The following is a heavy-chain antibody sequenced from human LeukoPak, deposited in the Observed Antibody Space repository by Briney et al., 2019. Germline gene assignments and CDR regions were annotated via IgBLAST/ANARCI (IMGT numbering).Heavy chain of an antibody. CDR1: GGSISSSSYY. V-gene: IGHV4-39*01. CDR2: IYYSGST. Sequence: PSETLSLTCTVSGGSISSSSYYWGWIRQPPGKGLEWIGSIYYSGSTYYNPSLKSRVTISVDTSKNQFSLKLSSVTAADTAVYCCARPSSSGQDYWGQGTLVTVSS. J-gene: IGHJ4*02. D-gene: IGHD6-13*01. CDR3: ARPSSSGQDY.